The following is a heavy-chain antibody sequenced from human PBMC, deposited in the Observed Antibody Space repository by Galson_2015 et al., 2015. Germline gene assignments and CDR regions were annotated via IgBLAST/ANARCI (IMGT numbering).Heavy chain of an antibody. CDR3: ARAGYISGSYQGGDY. Sequence: GYSFTRFGITWVRQAPGQGLEWMGWINGYNGDTKYAERFQDRFTMTTEASSSTAYLELRSLRSDDTAIYYCARAGYISGSYQGGDYWGQGTLVTVTS. V-gene: IGHV1-18*01. J-gene: IGHJ4*02. CDR2: INGYNGDT. D-gene: IGHD6-19*01. CDR1: GYSFTRFG.